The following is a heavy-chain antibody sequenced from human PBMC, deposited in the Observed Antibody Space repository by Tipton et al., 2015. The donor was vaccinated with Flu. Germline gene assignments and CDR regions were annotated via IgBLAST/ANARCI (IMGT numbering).Heavy chain of an antibody. V-gene: IGHV4-59*08. Sequence: TLSLTCTVSGGSITDYYWSWIRQPPGKGLEWIATIHRSGSTSHNPSFKSRVTISVDTSKSQFSLEMRSVTAADMAVYYCARRDFSNYVSDPKNWFDAWGQGTLVTVSS. CDR3: ARRDFSNYVSDPKNWFDA. CDR1: GGSITDYY. J-gene: IGHJ5*02. D-gene: IGHD4-11*01. CDR2: IHRSGST.